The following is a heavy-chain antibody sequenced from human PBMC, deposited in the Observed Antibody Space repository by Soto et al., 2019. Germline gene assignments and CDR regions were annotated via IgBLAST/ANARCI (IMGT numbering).Heavy chain of an antibody. V-gene: IGHV3-23*01. Sequence: EVHLSESGGGLVQPGESLRLSCTTSGFPFTNYAISWVRQAPGKGLEWVSVIGAAGGATYYADSVKGRFTISRDSSKNTVYLQMNSLRVEDTAVYYCARNVIDRCSSSEHWGQGTLVTVS. D-gene: IGHD6-6*01. CDR1: GFPFTNYA. CDR2: IGAAGGAT. J-gene: IGHJ1*01. CDR3: ARNVIDRCSSSEH.